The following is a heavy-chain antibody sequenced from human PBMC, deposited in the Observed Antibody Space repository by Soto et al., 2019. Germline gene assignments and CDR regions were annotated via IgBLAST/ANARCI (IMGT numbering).Heavy chain of an antibody. CDR2: ISGSGGST. V-gene: IGHV3-23*01. J-gene: IGHJ4*02. D-gene: IGHD3-16*01. Sequence: GSLRLSCAGSGFPFSSYAMSWVRQAPGKGLEWVSAISGSGGSTYYADSVKGRFTISRDNSKNTLYLQMNSLRAEDTAVYYCAKDRALGAYDYVWGSVKGSNWGQGTLLTVSS. CDR1: GFPFSSYA. CDR3: AKDRALGAYDYVWGSVKGSN.